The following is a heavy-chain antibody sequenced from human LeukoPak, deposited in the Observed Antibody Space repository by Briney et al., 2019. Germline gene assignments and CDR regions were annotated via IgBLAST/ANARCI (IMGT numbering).Heavy chain of an antibody. CDR2: IKQDGSEK. Sequence: GGSLRLSCAASGFTFSSYWMSWVRQAPGKGLEWVANIKQDGSEKYYVDSVKGRFTISRDNAKNSLYLQMNSLRAEDTAVYYCAVPEKDYDILTGYDAFDIWGQGTMVTVSS. CDR1: GFTFSSYW. J-gene: IGHJ3*02. D-gene: IGHD3-9*01. V-gene: IGHV3-7*01. CDR3: AVPEKDYDILTGYDAFDI.